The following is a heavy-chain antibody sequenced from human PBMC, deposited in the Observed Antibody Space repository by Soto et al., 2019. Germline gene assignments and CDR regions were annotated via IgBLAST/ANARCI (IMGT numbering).Heavy chain of an antibody. D-gene: IGHD1-26*01. CDR3: ARRRGESYYGLDY. J-gene: IGHJ4*02. CDR2: MKGYSGNP. Sequence: QVQLLQSGAEVKKPGASVKISCKASGYNFNNYEINWVRQAPAQGLEWMGWMKGYSGNPLYAQNFQGRLTLTRDTSTNTAYLDLTSLAYEDMAIYFCARRRGESYYGLDYWGQGTLVTVSS. V-gene: IGHV1-8*01. CDR1: GYNFNNYE.